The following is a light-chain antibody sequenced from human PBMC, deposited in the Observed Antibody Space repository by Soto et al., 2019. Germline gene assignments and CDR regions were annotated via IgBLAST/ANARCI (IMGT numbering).Light chain of an antibody. J-gene: IGKJ1*01. V-gene: IGKV3-11*01. CDR1: QSVRSN. Sequence: ETVLTQSPATLSLSPGERATLSCRASQSVRSNLAWYQHKPDQAPRLLIYDASNRAAGIPGRFSGSGSGTDFTLTISNLEPEDFAVYFCQQRDNLPLTFGRGANMEIK. CDR3: QQRDNLPLT. CDR2: DAS.